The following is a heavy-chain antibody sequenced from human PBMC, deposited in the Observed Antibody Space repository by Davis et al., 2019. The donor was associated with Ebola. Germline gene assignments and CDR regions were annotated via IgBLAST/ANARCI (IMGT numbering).Heavy chain of an antibody. CDR2: INPSGGST. J-gene: IGHJ4*02. CDR1: GYTFTGYY. CDR3: ARAGRTYIAVAGTSV. D-gene: IGHD6-19*01. V-gene: IGHV1-46*01. Sequence: ASVKVSCKASGYTFTGYYMHWVRQAPGQGLEWMGIINPSGGSTSYAQKFQGRVTMTRDTSTSTVYMELSSLRSEDTAVYYCARAGRTYIAVAGTSVWGQGTLVTVSS.